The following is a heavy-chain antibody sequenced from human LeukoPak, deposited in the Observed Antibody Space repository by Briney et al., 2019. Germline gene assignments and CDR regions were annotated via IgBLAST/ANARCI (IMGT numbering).Heavy chain of an antibody. J-gene: IGHJ4*02. Sequence: SETLSLTCTVSGGSISSGDYYWSWIRQPPGKGLEWIGYIYYSGSTYYNPSLKSRVTISVDTSKNQFSLKLSSVTAADTAVYYCARAIIAAAPPDYWGQGTLVTVSS. V-gene: IGHV4-30-4*01. D-gene: IGHD6-13*01. CDR3: ARAIIAAAPPDY. CDR1: GGSISSGDYY. CDR2: IYYSGST.